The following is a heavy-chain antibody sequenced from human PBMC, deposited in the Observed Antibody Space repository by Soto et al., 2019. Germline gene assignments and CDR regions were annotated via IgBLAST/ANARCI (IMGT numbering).Heavy chain of an antibody. CDR2: IIPIFGTA. J-gene: IGHJ4*02. CDR1: GGTFSSYA. Sequence: SVKVSCKASGGTFSSYAISWVRQAPGQGLEWMGGIIPIFGTANYAQKFQGRATITADESTSTAYMELSSLRSEDTAVYYCAVGAVAGTDDYWGQGTLVTVSS. D-gene: IGHD6-19*01. CDR3: AVGAVAGTDDY. V-gene: IGHV1-69*13.